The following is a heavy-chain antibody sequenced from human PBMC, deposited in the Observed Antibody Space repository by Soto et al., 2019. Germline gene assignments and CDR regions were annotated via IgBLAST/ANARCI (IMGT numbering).Heavy chain of an antibody. CDR2: INSDGST. Sequence: EVQLVESGGGLIPPGGSLRLSCAASGFLVNSAYMTWVRQAPGKGLEWLSMINSDGSTLYAESVKGRFTISRDNSKNRLDLQMNILRAEDTAMYYCARSGYSFAWGYGGQGTLVIVTS. D-gene: IGHD5-18*01. V-gene: IGHV3-53*01. CDR1: GFLVNSAY. J-gene: IGHJ4*02. CDR3: ARSGYSFAWGY.